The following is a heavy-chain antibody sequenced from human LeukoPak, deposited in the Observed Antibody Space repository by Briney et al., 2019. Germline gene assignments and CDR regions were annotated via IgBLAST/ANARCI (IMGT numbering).Heavy chain of an antibody. D-gene: IGHD4-23*01. Sequence: PGGSLRLSCAASGFTVSSNYMNWVRQAPGKGLEWVSVIYSGGSTYYADSVKGRFTISRDNSKNTLYLQMSSLRAEDTAVYYCARDPPTVEDAFDIWGQGTMVTVSS. CDR3: ARDPPTVEDAFDI. CDR2: IYSGGST. J-gene: IGHJ3*02. CDR1: GFTVSSNY. V-gene: IGHV3-53*01.